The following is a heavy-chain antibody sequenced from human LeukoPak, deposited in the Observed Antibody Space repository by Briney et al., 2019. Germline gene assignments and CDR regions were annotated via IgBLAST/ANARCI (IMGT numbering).Heavy chain of an antibody. V-gene: IGHV5-51*01. Sequence: GESLKISCKGSGYSFTYYWIGWVRQMPGKGLEWMGIIYPGDSDTRYSPSFQGQVTISVDKSINTAYLQWSSLKASDTAMYYCARRPGYSRRGYFDYWGQGTLVIVSS. D-gene: IGHD5-12*01. CDR1: GYSFTYYW. CDR3: ARRPGYSRRGYFDY. J-gene: IGHJ4*02. CDR2: IYPGDSDT.